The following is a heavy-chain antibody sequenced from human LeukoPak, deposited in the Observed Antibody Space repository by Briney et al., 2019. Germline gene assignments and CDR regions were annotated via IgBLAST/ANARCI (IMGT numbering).Heavy chain of an antibody. CDR1: GGSISSYY. Sequence: SETLSLTCTVSGGSISSYYWSWIRQPPGKGLEWIGSIYYSGNTYYNASLKSQVSISIDTSKNQFSPRLTSVTAADTAVYYCARQTGSGLFILPGGQGTLVTVSS. J-gene: IGHJ4*02. CDR2: IYYSGNT. CDR3: ARQTGSGLFILP. V-gene: IGHV4-39*01. D-gene: IGHD3/OR15-3a*01.